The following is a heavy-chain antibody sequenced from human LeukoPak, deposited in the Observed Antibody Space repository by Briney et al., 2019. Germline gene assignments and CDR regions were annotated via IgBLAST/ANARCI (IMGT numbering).Heavy chain of an antibody. V-gene: IGHV3-7*01. CDR1: GFTFGSQW. J-gene: IGHJ5*02. Sequence: PGGSLRLSCAASGFTFGSQWMSWVRQAPGKGPEWVASIKQDGSQIYYVDSAKGRFTISRDNAQNSLYLQMNSLRAEDTAIYFCAREYLWGQGTLVTVSS. CDR2: IKQDGSQI. CDR3: AREYL.